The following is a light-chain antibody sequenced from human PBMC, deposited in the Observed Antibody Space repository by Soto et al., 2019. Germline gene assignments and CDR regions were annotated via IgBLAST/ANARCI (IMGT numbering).Light chain of an antibody. CDR3: CSYSGTYTEVV. J-gene: IGLJ2*01. CDR1: SNNY. V-gene: IGLV2-11*01. Sequence: QSALTQPRSVSGSPGQSVTISCTGISNNYVSWYQQHPGKVSKVIVYDVTLRPSGVSDRFSGSRSGNTASLAISGLRAEDKADYYCCSYSGTYTEVVFGGGTTLTVL. CDR2: DVT.